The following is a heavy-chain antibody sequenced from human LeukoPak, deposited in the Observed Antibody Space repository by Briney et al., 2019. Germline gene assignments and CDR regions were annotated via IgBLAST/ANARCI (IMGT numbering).Heavy chain of an antibody. J-gene: IGHJ4*02. Sequence: NPSETLSLTCTVSGYSISSGYYWGWIRQPPGKGLEWIGSIYHSGSTYYNPSLKSRVTISVDTSKNQFSLKLSSATAADTAVYYCARVGATQEVDYWGQGTLVTVSS. CDR3: ARVGATQEVDY. CDR2: IYHSGST. V-gene: IGHV4-38-2*02. CDR1: GYSISSGYY. D-gene: IGHD1-26*01.